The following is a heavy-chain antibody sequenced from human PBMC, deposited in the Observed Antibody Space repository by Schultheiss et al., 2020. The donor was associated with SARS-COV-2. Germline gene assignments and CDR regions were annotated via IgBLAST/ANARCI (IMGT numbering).Heavy chain of an antibody. CDR1: GFTFSSYA. J-gene: IGHJ4*02. Sequence: GGSLRLSCAASGFTFSSYAMHWVRQAPGKGLEWVAVISYDGSNKYYADSVKGRFTISRDNAKNSLYLQMNSLRAEDTAVYYCARDWGPYCGGDCYLDYWGQGTLVTVSS. V-gene: IGHV3-30*04. D-gene: IGHD2-21*02. CDR3: ARDWGPYCGGDCYLDY. CDR2: ISYDGSNK.